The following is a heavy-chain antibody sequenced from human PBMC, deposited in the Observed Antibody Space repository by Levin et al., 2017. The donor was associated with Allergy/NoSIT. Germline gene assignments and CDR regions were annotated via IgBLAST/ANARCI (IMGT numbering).Heavy chain of an antibody. D-gene: IGHD3-16*01. CDR2: IKQDGSEI. CDR3: ARLITFIDGGNFDS. J-gene: IGHJ4*02. Sequence: PGGSLRLSCAASGFTFSSYWMSWVRQAPGKGLEWVANIKQDGSEIYYVDSVKGRFTISRDNAKNSLYLQINSPRAEDTAVFYCARLITFIDGGNFDSWGQGTLVTVSS. CDR1: GFTFSSYW. V-gene: IGHV3-7*04.